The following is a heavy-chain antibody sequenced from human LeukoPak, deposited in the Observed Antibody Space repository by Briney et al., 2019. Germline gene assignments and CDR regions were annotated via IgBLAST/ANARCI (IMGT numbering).Heavy chain of an antibody. Sequence: SETLSLTCAVYGGSFSGYYWSWIRQPPGQGLEWIGEINHSGSTNYNPSLKSRVTISVDTSKNQFSLKLSSVTAADTAVYYCARVGGTGWFDPWGQGTLVTVSS. CDR3: ARVGGTGWFDP. D-gene: IGHD1-1*01. CDR1: GGSFSGYY. CDR2: INHSGST. V-gene: IGHV4-34*01. J-gene: IGHJ5*02.